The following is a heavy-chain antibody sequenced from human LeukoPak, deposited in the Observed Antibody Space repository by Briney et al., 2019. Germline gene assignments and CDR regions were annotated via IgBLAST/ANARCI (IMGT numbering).Heavy chain of an antibody. J-gene: IGHJ6*03. CDR3: ARAGGDPDTAMPDGGIVATAKKYYYYYYMDV. D-gene: IGHD5-12*01. CDR1: GYTFTSYA. V-gene: IGHV7-4-1*02. CDR2: INTNTGNP. Sequence: ASVKVSCKASGYTFTSYAMNWVRQAPGQGLEWMGWINTNTGNPTYAQGFTGRFVFSLDTSVSTAYLQISSLKAEDTAVYYCARAGGDPDTAMPDGGIVATAKKYYYYYYMDVWGKGTTVTVSS.